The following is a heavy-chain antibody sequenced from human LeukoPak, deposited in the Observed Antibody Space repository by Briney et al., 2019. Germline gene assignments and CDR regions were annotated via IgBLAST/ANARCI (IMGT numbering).Heavy chain of an antibody. CDR3: ARQWFGELVGY. J-gene: IGHJ4*02. D-gene: IGHD3-10*01. V-gene: IGHV5-51*01. CDR1: GYSFTNYW. CDR2: IYPGDSDT. Sequence: NPGESLKISCKGSGYSFTNYWIGWVRQMPGKGLEWMGIIYPGDSDTRYSPSFQGQVTISVDKSISTAFLQWTSLKASDTAMYYCARQWFGELVGYWGQGTLVTVSS.